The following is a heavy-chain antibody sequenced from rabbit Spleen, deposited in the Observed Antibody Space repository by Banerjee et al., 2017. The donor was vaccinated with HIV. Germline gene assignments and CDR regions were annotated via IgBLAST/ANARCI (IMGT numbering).Heavy chain of an antibody. D-gene: IGHD8-1*01. CDR1: GFSLSSNYY. V-gene: IGHV1S40*01. J-gene: IGHJ6*01. CDR2: IYTGSSGYT. Sequence: EESGGDLVKPGASLTLTCTASGFSLSSNYYMCWVRQAPGKGLEWIACIYTGSSGYTYYASWATGRFTCSKTSSTTVTLQMTSLTAADTATYFCARDTGSSFSSYGMDLWGPGTLVTVS. CDR3: ARDTGSSFSSYGMDL.